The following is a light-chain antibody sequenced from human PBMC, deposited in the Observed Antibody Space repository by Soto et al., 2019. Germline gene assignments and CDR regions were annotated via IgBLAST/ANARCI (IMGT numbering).Light chain of an antibody. CDR1: RSNIGSNY. Sequence: QPVLTQPPSAAGTPWQRVTISCSGRRSNIGSNYVYWYQQLPGPAPKLLIYSNNQRPSGVPDRFSGSKSGTSASLAISGIRSEDEADYSCAAWADSLSGVVFGGGTKLTVL. J-gene: IGLJ2*01. CDR3: AAWADSLSGVV. CDR2: SNN. V-gene: IGLV1-47*02.